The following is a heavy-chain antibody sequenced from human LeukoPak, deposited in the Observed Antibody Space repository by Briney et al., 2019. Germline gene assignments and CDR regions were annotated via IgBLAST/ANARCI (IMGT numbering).Heavy chain of an antibody. CDR1: GFTFDDYA. Sequence: GGSLRLSCAASGFTFDDYAMSWVRQGPGKGLEWVSAISVSGNTYHADSVKGRFTIYKNTLYLQMNSLRAEDAAVYYCAKAPVTTCSGAYCYPFAYWGQGTLVTVSS. CDR3: AKAPVTTCSGAYCYPFAY. CDR2: ISVSGNT. D-gene: IGHD2-15*01. V-gene: IGHV3-23*01. J-gene: IGHJ4*02.